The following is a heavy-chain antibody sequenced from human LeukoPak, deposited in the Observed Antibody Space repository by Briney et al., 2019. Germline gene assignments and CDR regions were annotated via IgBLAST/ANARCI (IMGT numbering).Heavy chain of an antibody. J-gene: IGHJ4*02. CDR1: GGSISSYY. CDR3: ARDLGGYYYDY. Sequence: SETLSLTCTVSGGSISSYYWSWIRQPPGKGLEWIGYIYYSGSTNYNPSLKSRVTISVDASKNQFSLKLSSVTAADTAVYYCARDLGGYYYDYWGQGTLVTVSS. V-gene: IGHV4-59*01. D-gene: IGHD3-22*01. CDR2: IYYSGST.